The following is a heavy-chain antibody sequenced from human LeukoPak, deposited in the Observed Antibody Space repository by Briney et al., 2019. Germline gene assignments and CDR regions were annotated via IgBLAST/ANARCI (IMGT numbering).Heavy chain of an antibody. J-gene: IGHJ4*02. Sequence: GGSLRLSCAASGFTFGSYWMTWVRQAPGKGLEWVANMKQDGSAKYYVDSVKGRFTISRDNAENSLYLQMNSLRAEDTAVYYCARGRGLEYWGQGTLVTVSS. V-gene: IGHV3-7*04. CDR2: MKQDGSAK. D-gene: IGHD3-10*01. CDR1: GFTFGSYW. CDR3: ARGRGLEY.